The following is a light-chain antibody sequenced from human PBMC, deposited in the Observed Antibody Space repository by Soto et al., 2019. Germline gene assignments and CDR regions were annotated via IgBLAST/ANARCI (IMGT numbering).Light chain of an antibody. Sequence: EVVMTQSPATLSVSPGERATLSCRASQSVSNNLAWYQQKPGQAPRLLMYAASTRATGIPARFSGSRSGTEFTLTISSLQSEDFAVYYCQLYNNWPRTFGQGTKVDNK. CDR3: QLYNNWPRT. CDR1: QSVSNN. J-gene: IGKJ1*01. V-gene: IGKV3-15*01. CDR2: AAS.